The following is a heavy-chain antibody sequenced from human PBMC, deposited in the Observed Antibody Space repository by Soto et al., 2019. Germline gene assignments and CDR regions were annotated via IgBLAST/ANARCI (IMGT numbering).Heavy chain of an antibody. CDR3: ARLRFLEWSSYYYGMDV. D-gene: IGHD3-3*01. Sequence: SETLSLTCTVSGGSISSYYWSWIRQPPGKGLERIGYIYYSGSTNYNPSLKSRVTISVDTSKNQFSLKLSSVTAADTAVYYCARLRFLEWSSYYYGMDVWGQGTTVTVSS. CDR1: GGSISSYY. J-gene: IGHJ6*02. V-gene: IGHV4-59*01. CDR2: IYYSGST.